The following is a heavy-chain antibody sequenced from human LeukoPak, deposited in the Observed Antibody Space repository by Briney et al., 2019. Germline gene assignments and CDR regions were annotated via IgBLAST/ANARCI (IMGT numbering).Heavy chain of an antibody. CDR3: ATGGDCSSTSCYGTPSYYYYMDV. D-gene: IGHD2-2*01. CDR2: IRYDGSNK. CDR1: GFTFSNAW. J-gene: IGHJ6*03. Sequence: GGSLRLSCAASGFTFSNAWMSWVRQAPGKGLEWVAFIRYDGSNKYYADSVKGRFTISRDNSKNTLYLQMNSLRAEDTAVYYCATGGDCSSTSCYGTPSYYYYMDVWGKGTTVTVSS. V-gene: IGHV3-30*02.